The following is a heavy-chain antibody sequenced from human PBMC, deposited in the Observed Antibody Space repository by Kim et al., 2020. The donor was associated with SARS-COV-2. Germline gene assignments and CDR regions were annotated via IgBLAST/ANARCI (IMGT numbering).Heavy chain of an antibody. CDR3: ARDIRVGSYYYYGMDV. CDR1: GGSISSYY. Sequence: SETLSLTCTVSGGSISSYYWSWIRQPPGKGLEWIGYIYYSGSTNYNPSLKSRVTISVDTSKNQFSLKLSSVTAADTAVYYCARDIRVGSYYYYGMDVWGQGTTVTVSS. D-gene: IGHD3-10*01. V-gene: IGHV4-59*13. J-gene: IGHJ6*02. CDR2: IYYSGST.